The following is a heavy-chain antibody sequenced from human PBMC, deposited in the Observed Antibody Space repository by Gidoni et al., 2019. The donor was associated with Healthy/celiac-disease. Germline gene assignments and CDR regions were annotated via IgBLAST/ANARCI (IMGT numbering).Heavy chain of an antibody. CDR2: IYSGGST. V-gene: IGHV3-53*01. J-gene: IGHJ3*02. CDR1: GFTVSSNY. Sequence: EVQLVESGGGLIQPGGSLRLSCAASGFTVSSNYMSWVRQAPGKGLEWVSVIYSGGSTYYADSVKGRFTISRDNSKNTLYLQMNSLRAEDTAVYYCARAGYYDSSGYSDAFDIWGQGTMVTVSS. CDR3: ARAGYYDSSGYSDAFDI. D-gene: IGHD3-22*01.